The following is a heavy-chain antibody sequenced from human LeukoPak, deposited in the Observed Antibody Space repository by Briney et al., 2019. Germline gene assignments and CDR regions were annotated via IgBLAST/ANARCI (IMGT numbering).Heavy chain of an antibody. CDR1: GYTFTGYY. CDR3: ARVSEGGSVDTAMAYIRDYYYYMDV. J-gene: IGHJ6*03. D-gene: IGHD5-18*01. V-gene: IGHV1-2*02. CDR2: INPNSGGT. Sequence: GASVKVSCKASGYTFTGYYMHWVRQAPGQGLEWMGWINPNSGGTNYAQKFQGRVTMTRDTSISTAYMELSRLRSDDTAVYYCARVSEGGSVDTAMAYIRDYYYYMDVWGKGPRSPSP.